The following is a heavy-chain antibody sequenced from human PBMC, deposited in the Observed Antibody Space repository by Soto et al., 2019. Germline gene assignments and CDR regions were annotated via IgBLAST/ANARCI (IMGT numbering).Heavy chain of an antibody. V-gene: IGHV3-33*01. CDR2: IWYDGSNK. CDR3: ARDCFEYSSSPGFDY. D-gene: IGHD6-6*01. CDR1: GFTFSSYG. Sequence: ESGGGVVQPGRSLRLSCAASGFTFSSYGMHWVRQAPGTVLEWVAVIWYDGSNKYYADSVKGRFTISRDNSKNTLYLQMNSLRAEDTAVYYCARDCFEYSSSPGFDYWGQGTLVTVSS. J-gene: IGHJ4*02.